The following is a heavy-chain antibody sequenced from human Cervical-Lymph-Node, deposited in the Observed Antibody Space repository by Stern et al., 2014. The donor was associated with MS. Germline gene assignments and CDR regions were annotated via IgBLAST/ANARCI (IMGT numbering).Heavy chain of an antibody. V-gene: IGHV5-51*01. D-gene: IGHD6-13*01. CDR2: IYPDDSDI. CDR1: GFNFVTYW. J-gene: IGHJ2*01. CDR3: ARHAAGGWNFDL. Sequence: VQLVQSGAEVKKSGESLKISCKGVGFNFVTYWIGWVRQMPGKGLEGMGTIYPDDSDIRYSPSFQGQVAISADTSIDTAYLQWSSLKASDPAIYYCARHAAGGWNFDLWGRGTLVNVAS.